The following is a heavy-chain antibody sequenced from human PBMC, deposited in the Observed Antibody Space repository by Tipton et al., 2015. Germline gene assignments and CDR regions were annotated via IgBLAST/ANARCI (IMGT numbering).Heavy chain of an antibody. D-gene: IGHD3-10*01. CDR1: GGSISSSSYY. V-gene: IGHV4-39*07. CDR3: ARASLHYFGSGNYGAGWFAP. J-gene: IGHJ5*02. Sequence: TLSLTCTVSGGSISSSSYYWGWIRQPPGKGLEWIGSIYYTGSTYYNPSLKSRVTISVDTSKNQFSLKLSSVTAADTAVYYCARASLHYFGSGNYGAGWFAPWGQGTLVTVSS. CDR2: IYYTGST.